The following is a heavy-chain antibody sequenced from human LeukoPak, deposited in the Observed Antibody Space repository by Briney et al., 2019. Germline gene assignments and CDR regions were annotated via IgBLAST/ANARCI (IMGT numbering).Heavy chain of an antibody. CDR3: ASLGGTYDY. CDR2: IYYSGII. Sequence: SETLSLTCTVSVGSISNYYWSWIRQPPGKGLEWIGYIYYSGIINYSPSLKSRVTISLDTSKNQVSLKLSSVTAADTAVYYCASLGGTYDYWGQGTLVTVSS. D-gene: IGHD1-26*01. J-gene: IGHJ4*02. CDR1: VGSISNYY. V-gene: IGHV4-59*08.